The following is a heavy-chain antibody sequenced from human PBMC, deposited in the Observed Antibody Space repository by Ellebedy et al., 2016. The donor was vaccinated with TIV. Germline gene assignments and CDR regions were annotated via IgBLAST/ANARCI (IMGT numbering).Heavy chain of an antibody. J-gene: IGHJ4*02. CDR1: GFTFSTSA. V-gene: IGHV3-30*04. Sequence: PGGSLRLSCAASGFTFSTSALHWVRQAPGKGLEWVAVISYDGSNKYYQESVKGRFTISRDNSKNTLYLQMNSLTAEDTAVYYCAKDRGVTTYYWGQGTLVTVSS. CDR2: ISYDGSNK. D-gene: IGHD3-10*01. CDR3: AKDRGVTTYY.